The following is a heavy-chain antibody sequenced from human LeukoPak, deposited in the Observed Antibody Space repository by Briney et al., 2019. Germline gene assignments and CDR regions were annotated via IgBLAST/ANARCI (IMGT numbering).Heavy chain of an antibody. CDR1: GHSITSTYSISGGYY. V-gene: IGHV4-38-2*02. J-gene: IGHJ6*03. CDR2: IYHDGST. Sequence: SETLSLTCDVSGHSITSTYSISGGYYWGCLRQPPGKGLEWIGSIYHDGSTNYNPSLKSRVTMSVDTSKNQFSLKLSSVTAADTAVYYCAREVYYYYMDVWGKGTTVTVSS. CDR3: AREVYYYYMDV.